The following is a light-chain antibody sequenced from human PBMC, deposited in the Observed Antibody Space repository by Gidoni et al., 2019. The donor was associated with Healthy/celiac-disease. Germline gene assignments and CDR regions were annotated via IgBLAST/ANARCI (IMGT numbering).Light chain of an antibody. V-gene: IGLV1-40*01. Sequence: QSVLTQRRTVERAQEQKVTISGTGSSSNIGAGYDVHWYQQLPGTAPKLLIYGNINRPSGVPDRFSGSKSGTSASLAITGLQAEDEADYYCQSYDSSLSGWVVFGGGTKLTVL. J-gene: IGLJ2*01. CDR1: SSNIGAGYD. CDR2: GNI. CDR3: QSYDSSLSGWVV.